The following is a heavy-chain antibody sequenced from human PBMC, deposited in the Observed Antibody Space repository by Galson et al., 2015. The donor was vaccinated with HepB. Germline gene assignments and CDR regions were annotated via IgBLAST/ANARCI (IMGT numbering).Heavy chain of an antibody. J-gene: IGHJ6*02. CDR3: ARRGYSYGAQSNYFYFGLDV. D-gene: IGHD5-18*01. V-gene: IGHV3-48*01. Sequence: SLRLSCAASGFAFHTYNMNWVRLAPGKGLEWVSYIDSVSVNRYYSDSVQGRFTISRDNAKNSLYLQMNGLRAEDTAIYFCARRGYSYGAQSNYFYFGLDVWGQGITVTVSS. CDR2: IDSVSVNR. CDR1: GFAFHTYN.